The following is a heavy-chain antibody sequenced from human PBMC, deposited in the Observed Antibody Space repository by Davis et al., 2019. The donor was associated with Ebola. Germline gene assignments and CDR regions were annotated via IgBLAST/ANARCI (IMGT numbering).Heavy chain of an antibody. CDR1: GYTFTSYG. Sequence: ASVKVSCKASGYTFTSYGISWVRQAPGQGLEWTGWISAYNGNTNYAQKLQGRVTMTTDTSTSTAYMELRSLRSDDTAVYYCARDGYCSSTSCYTHYYYYYYMDVWGKGTTVTVSS. CDR3: ARDGYCSSTSCYTHYYYYYYMDV. J-gene: IGHJ6*03. D-gene: IGHD2-2*02. V-gene: IGHV1-18*04. CDR2: ISAYNGNT.